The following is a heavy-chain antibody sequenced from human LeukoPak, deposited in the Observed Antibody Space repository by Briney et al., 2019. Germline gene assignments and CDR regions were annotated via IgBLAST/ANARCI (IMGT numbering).Heavy chain of an antibody. CDR2: INPNSGGT. V-gene: IGHV1-2*02. CDR3: ARAMLTGLRIAARLPDY. CDR1: GYTFTGYY. J-gene: IGHJ4*02. Sequence: GASVKVSCKASGYTFTGYYMHWVRQAPGQGLEWMGWINPNSGGTNYAQKFQGRVTMTRDTSISTAYMELSRLRSDDTAVYYCARAMLTGLRIAARLPDYWGQGTLVTVSS. D-gene: IGHD6-6*01.